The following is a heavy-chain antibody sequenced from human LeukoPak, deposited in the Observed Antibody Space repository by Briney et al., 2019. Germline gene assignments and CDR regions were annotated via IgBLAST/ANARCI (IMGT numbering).Heavy chain of an antibody. J-gene: IGHJ4*02. CDR3: ARGPYYYGSGSYYGYFDY. CDR2: ISSSSSYI. V-gene: IGHV3-21*01. D-gene: IGHD3-10*01. CDR1: GFTFSSYS. Sequence: GGSLRLSCAASGFTFSSYSMNWVRQAPGKGLEWVSSISSSSSYIYYADSVKGRFTISRDNAKNSLYLQMNSLRAEDTAVYYCARGPYYYGSGSYYGYFDYWGQGTLVTVSS.